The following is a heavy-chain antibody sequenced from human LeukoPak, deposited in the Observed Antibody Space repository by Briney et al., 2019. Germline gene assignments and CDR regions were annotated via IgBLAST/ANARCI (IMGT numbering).Heavy chain of an antibody. CDR1: GNTFTGYY. D-gene: IGHD3-16*02. V-gene: IGHV1-2*02. CDR3: ARHRYFRDFAFDI. Sequence: GASVKVSCKASGNTFTGYYMHWVRQAPGQGLEWMGWINPNSGGTNYAQKFQGRVTMTRDTSISTAYMELSRLRSDDTAVYYCARHRYFRDFAFDIWGQGTMVTVSS. J-gene: IGHJ3*02. CDR2: INPNSGGT.